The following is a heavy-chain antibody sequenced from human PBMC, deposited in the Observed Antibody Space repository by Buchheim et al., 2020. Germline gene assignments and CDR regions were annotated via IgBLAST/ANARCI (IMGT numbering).Heavy chain of an antibody. CDR1: GGSISSYY. Sequence: QVQLQESGPGLVKPSETLSLTCTVSGGSISSYYWSWIRQPPGKGLEWIGYIYYSGSTNYNPSLKSRVTISVDTSKNQFSLKLSSVTAADTAVYYCARGALGVVISAVWFDPWGQGTL. CDR3: ARGALGVVISAVWFDP. V-gene: IGHV4-59*01. J-gene: IGHJ5*02. CDR2: IYYSGST. D-gene: IGHD3-3*01.